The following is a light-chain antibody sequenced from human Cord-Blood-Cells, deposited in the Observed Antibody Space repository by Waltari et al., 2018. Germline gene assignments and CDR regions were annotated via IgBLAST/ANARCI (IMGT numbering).Light chain of an antibody. CDR1: SSDVGGYNY. Sequence: QSALTQPASVSGSPGQSITISCTGTSSDVGGYNYVSWYQQHPGKAPKLMIYEVSNGPSGVSNGFSGSKSGNTASLTTSGLQAEDEADYSCSSYTSSSTLVFGGGTKLTVL. J-gene: IGLJ2*01. CDR2: EVS. CDR3: SSYTSSSTLV. V-gene: IGLV2-14*01.